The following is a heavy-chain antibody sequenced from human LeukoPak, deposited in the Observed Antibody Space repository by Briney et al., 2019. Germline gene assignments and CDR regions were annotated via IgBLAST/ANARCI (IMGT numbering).Heavy chain of an antibody. J-gene: IGHJ3*02. CDR2: ISHDGSDK. CDR1: GFNLKIYP. D-gene: IGHD4-17*01. Sequence: GGSLRLSCAASGFNLKIYPMHWVRQAPGKGLEWLSVISHDGSDKTNADSVKGRFIISRDNSKNTIYLQLNSLRPEDTAMYYCAREGVQTTVDAFDIWGLGTMVIVSS. CDR3: AREGVQTTVDAFDI. V-gene: IGHV3-30*04.